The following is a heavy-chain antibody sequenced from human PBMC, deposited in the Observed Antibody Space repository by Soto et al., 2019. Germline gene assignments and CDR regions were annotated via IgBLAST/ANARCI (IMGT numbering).Heavy chain of an antibody. CDR3: AKEGQRWLQSIGDY. Sequence: EVQLLESGGGLVQPGGSLRLSCAASGFTFSSYAMSWVRQAPGKGLEWVSAISGSGGSTYYADSVKGRFTISRDNSKNTLDLQMDSLRAEDTAVYYCAKEGQRWLQSIGDYWGQGTLVTVSS. CDR2: ISGSGGST. V-gene: IGHV3-23*01. CDR1: GFTFSSYA. D-gene: IGHD5-12*01. J-gene: IGHJ4*02.